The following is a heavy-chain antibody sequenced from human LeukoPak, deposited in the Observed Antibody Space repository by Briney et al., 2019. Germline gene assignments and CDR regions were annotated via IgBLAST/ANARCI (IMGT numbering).Heavy chain of an antibody. J-gene: IGHJ3*02. CDR3: AKALSSSYYDSSGSYSAFDI. V-gene: IGHV3-9*03. Sequence: PGRSLRLSCAASAFTFDDYAMHWVRQARGKGLEWVSGISWDSGSIAYADSVKGRFTISRDNAKDSLYLQMSSLRPEDMALYYCAKALSSSYYDSSGSYSAFDIWGQGTMVTVSS. CDR1: AFTFDDYA. CDR2: ISWDSGSI. D-gene: IGHD3-22*01.